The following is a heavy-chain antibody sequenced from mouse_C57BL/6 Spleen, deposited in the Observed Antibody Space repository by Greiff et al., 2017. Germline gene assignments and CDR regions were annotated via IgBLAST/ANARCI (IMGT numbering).Heavy chain of an antibody. CDR2: IDPSDSYS. CDR1: GYTFTSYW. Sequence: QVQLQQPGAELVMPGASVKLSCKASGYTFTSYWMHWVKQRPGQGLEWIGEIDPSDSYSNYNQKFKGKSTLTVDKSSSTAYMQLSSLAYEDSAVYYCTRSRFWVDYWGQGTTLTVSS. J-gene: IGHJ2*01. CDR3: TRSRFWVDY. V-gene: IGHV1-69*01. D-gene: IGHD4-1*01.